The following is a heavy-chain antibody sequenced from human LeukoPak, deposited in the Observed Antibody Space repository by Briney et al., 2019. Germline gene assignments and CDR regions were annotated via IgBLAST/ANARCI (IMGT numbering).Heavy chain of an antibody. CDR1: GGSISSSSYY. Sequence: PSETLSLTCTVSGGSISSSSYYWGWIRQPPGKGLEWIGSIYYSGSTYYNPSLKSRVTISVDTSKNQFSLKLSSVTAADTAVYYCARKVATTMVRGGRRGWFDPWGQGTLVTVSS. V-gene: IGHV4-39*01. CDR2: IYYSGST. CDR3: ARKVATTMVRGGRRGWFDP. D-gene: IGHD3-10*01. J-gene: IGHJ5*02.